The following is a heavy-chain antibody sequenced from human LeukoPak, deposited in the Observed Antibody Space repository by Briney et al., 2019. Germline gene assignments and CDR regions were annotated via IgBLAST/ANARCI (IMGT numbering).Heavy chain of an antibody. Sequence: ASVKVSCKXSGYTFTGYYMHWVRQAPGQGLEWMGRINPNSGGTNYSQKFQGRVTMTRDTSISTAYMELSRLRSDDTAVYYCARAGDYEDWFDPWGQGTLVTVSS. J-gene: IGHJ5*02. CDR1: GYTFTGYY. CDR3: ARAGDYEDWFDP. D-gene: IGHD4-17*01. V-gene: IGHV1-2*06. CDR2: INPNSGGT.